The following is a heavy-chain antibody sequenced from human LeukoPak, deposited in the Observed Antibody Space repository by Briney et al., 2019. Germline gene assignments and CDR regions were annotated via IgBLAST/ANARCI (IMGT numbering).Heavy chain of an antibody. CDR1: GFTFTSSA. CDR3: AAAEGYSSGWELDY. J-gene: IGHJ4*02. CDR2: IVVGSGNT. V-gene: IGHV1-58*02. D-gene: IGHD6-19*01. Sequence: SVKVSCKASGFTFTSSAMQWVRQARGQRLEWIGWIVVGSGNTNYAQKFQERVTITRDMSTSTAYMELRSLRSEDTAVYYCAAAEGYSSGWELDYWGQGTLVAVSS.